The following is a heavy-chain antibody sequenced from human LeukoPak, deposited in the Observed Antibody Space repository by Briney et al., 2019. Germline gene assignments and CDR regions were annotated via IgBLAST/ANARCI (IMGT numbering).Heavy chain of an antibody. CDR2: IGKDGSEK. Sequence: PGGSLRLSCAASGFAFPNYWMVWVRQAPGKGLEWVASIGKDGSEKSYVDSVKGRFTISRDNARNSLYLQMSSLRVEDTAVYYCKRDIVYLQLEYWGQGALVTVSS. J-gene: IGHJ4*02. D-gene: IGHD2-15*01. V-gene: IGHV3-7*01. CDR3: KRDIVYLQLEY. CDR1: GFAFPNYW.